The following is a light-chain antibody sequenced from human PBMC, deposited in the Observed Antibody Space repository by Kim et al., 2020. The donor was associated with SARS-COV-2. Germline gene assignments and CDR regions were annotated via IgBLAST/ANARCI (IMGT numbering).Light chain of an antibody. CDR1: HSVSSNY. V-gene: IGKV3-20*01. CDR3: QQYGTSPPLT. CDR2: GAS. Sequence: PRKRATLSCRASHSVSSNYLAWYQHKPGQAPRLLIHGASSRATGIPDRFSGSGSGTDFTLTISRLEPEDFAVYFCQQYGTSPPLTFGGGTKVDIK. J-gene: IGKJ4*01.